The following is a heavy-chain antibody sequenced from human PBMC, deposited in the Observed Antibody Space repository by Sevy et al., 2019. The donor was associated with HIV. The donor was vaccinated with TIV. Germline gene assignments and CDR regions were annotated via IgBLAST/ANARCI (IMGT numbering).Heavy chain of an antibody. J-gene: IGHJ4*02. Sequence: ASVKVSCKVSGYTLTQLSMHWVRQAPGKGLEWMGSFDPEDGETLYAQNFQGRVTMTEDTSTDTAYMALSSLRSEDTAIYYCATTKDYYXSSXXXXXYWGQGTLVTVSS. D-gene: IGHD3-22*01. V-gene: IGHV1-24*01. CDR2: FDPEDGET. CDR3: ATTKDYYXSSXXXXXY. CDR1: GYTLTQLS.